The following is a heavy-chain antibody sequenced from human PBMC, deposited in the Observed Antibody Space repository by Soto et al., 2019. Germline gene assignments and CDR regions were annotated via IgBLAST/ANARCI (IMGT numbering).Heavy chain of an antibody. CDR1: GFTFSSYG. J-gene: IGHJ4*02. D-gene: IGHD3-10*01. CDR2: ISGSGGST. Sequence: GGSLRLSCASSGFTFSSYGMHWVRQAPGKGLEWVSAISGSGGSTYYADSVKGRFTISRDNSKNTLYLQMNSLRAEDTAVYYCAKDVLLGFMVRGIIIPAFDYWGQGTQVTVSS. V-gene: IGHV3-23*01. CDR3: AKDVLLGFMVRGIIIPAFDY.